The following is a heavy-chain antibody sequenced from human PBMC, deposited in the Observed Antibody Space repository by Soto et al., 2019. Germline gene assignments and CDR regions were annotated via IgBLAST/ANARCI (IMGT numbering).Heavy chain of an antibody. CDR1: VGSISSGGYY. V-gene: IGHV4-31*03. CDR2: IYYSGST. CDR3: ARDLYYYGSGSSYNWFDP. Sequence: SLSLTCTVSVGSISSGGYYWSWILQHPGKGLEWIGYIYYSGSTYYNPSLKSRVTISVDTSKNQFSLKLSSVTAADTAVYYCARDLYYYGSGSSYNWFDPWGQGTLVTVSS. D-gene: IGHD3-10*01. J-gene: IGHJ5*02.